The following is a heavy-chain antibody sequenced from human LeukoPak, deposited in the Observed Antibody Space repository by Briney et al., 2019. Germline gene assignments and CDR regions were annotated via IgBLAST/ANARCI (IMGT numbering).Heavy chain of an antibody. V-gene: IGHV4-59*08. CDR3: ARRGAGWFDP. D-gene: IGHD6-19*01. CDR2: IYYLGST. J-gene: IGHJ5*02. CDR1: GGSLSHYY. Sequence: SETLSLTCTVSGGSLSHYYWSWIRQPPGKGLEWIGYIYYLGSTNYSPSLKSRVTISIDTSRKQFSLKLNSVTAADTAVYYCARRGAGWFDPWGQGTLVTVSS.